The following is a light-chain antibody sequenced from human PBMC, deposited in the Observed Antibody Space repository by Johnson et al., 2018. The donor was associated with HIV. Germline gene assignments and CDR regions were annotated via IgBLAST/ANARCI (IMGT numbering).Light chain of an antibody. CDR3: GTWNSRLSGGHA. CDR1: SCDIGNNY. Sequence: HSVLTQPPSVSAAPGQKVTISCSGSSCDIGNNYVSWHQKFPGAAPKVLIYDNNKRPSGIPDRISGSKSGTSATLGITGLQTGDEADYYCGTWNSRLSGGHAFGTGTKVTVL. V-gene: IGLV1-51*01. CDR2: DNN. J-gene: IGLJ1*01.